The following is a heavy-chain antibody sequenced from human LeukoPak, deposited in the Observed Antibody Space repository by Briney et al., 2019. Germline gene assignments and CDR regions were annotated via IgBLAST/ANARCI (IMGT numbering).Heavy chain of an antibody. V-gene: IGHV1-69*06. D-gene: IGHD3-22*01. CDR1: GGTFSSYA. CDR3: ARRGFHYYDSSGPYFDY. CDR2: IIPIFGTA. J-gene: IGHJ4*02. Sequence: SVKVSCKASGGTFSSYAISWVRQAPGQGLEWMGGIIPIFGTATYAQKFQGRVTITADKSTSTAYMELSSLRSEDTAVYYCARRGFHYYDSSGPYFDYWGQGTLVTVSS.